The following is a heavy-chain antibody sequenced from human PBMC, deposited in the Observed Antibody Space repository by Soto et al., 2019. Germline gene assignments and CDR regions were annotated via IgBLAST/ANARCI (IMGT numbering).Heavy chain of an antibody. Sequence: QVQLVQSGAEVKKPGASVKVSCKASGYTFTSYDINWVRQATGQGLEWMGWMNPNSGNTGYAQKFQGRVHMTRNTSISTAYMELSSLTSEDTAVYYCAISIAVAGTRDYWGQVTLVTVSS. D-gene: IGHD6-19*01. CDR2: MNPNSGNT. J-gene: IGHJ4*02. V-gene: IGHV1-8*01. CDR3: AISIAVAGTRDY. CDR1: GYTFTSYD.